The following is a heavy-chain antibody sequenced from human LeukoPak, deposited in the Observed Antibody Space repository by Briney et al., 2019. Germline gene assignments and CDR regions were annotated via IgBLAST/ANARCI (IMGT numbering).Heavy chain of an antibody. CDR1: GFTFTAYT. J-gene: IGHJ4*02. D-gene: IGHD1-14*01. CDR3: ARGTLNIPGEHGAFDY. CDR2: ISGSTTDI. Sequence: GGSLRLSCAASGFTFTAYTINWVRQAPGKGLEWVSYISGSTTDIYYADSVKGRFTISRDNAKNSLYLQMNSLRAEDTAVYYCARGTLNIPGEHGAFDYWGQGTLVTVSS. V-gene: IGHV3-21*01.